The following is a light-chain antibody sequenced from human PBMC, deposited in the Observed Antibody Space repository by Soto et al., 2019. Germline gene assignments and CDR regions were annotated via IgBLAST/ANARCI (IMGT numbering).Light chain of an antibody. Sequence: QSALTQPRSVSGSPGQSVTISCTGTSGDVGGYDYVSWYQQHPGKAPKLMIYDVTKRPSGVPDRLSGSKSGNTASLTISGLQADDEADYYCCSYARSYTFEVVFGGGTKLTVL. V-gene: IGLV2-11*01. CDR1: SGDVGGYDY. J-gene: IGLJ2*01. CDR3: CSYARSYTFEVV. CDR2: DVT.